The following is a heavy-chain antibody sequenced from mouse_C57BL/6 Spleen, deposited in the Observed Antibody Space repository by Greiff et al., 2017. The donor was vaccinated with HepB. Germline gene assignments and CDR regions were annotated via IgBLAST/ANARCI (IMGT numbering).Heavy chain of an antibody. D-gene: IGHD1-1*01. J-gene: IGHJ4*01. Sequence: QVQLQQPGAELVKPGASVKLSCKASGYTFTSYWMHWVKQRPGQGLEWIGMIHPNSGSTNYNEKFKSKATLTVDKSSSTAYMQLSSLTSEDSAVYYCARWKVVDAMDDWGQGTSVTVSS. CDR1: GYTFTSYW. V-gene: IGHV1-64*01. CDR2: IHPNSGST. CDR3: ARWKVVDAMDD.